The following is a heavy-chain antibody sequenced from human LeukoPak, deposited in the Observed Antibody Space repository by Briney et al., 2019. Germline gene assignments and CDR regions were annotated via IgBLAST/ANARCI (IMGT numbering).Heavy chain of an antibody. Sequence: ASVKVSCKASSGTFSSYAISWVRQAPGQGLEWMGRIIPILGIANYAQKFQGRVTITADKSTSTAYMELSSLRSEDTAVYYCARSLRSYYYGMDVWGQGTTVTVSS. J-gene: IGHJ6*02. CDR3: ARSLRSYYYGMDV. CDR2: IIPILGIA. CDR1: SGTFSSYA. V-gene: IGHV1-69*04.